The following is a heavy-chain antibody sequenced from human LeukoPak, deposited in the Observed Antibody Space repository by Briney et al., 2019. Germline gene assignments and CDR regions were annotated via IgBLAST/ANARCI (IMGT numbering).Heavy chain of an antibody. D-gene: IGHD3-22*01. CDR3: ARGYDSSGYYVNCFDP. V-gene: IGHV3-21*01. CDR2: ISSSSSYI. J-gene: IGHJ5*02. CDR1: GFTFSNYN. Sequence: PGGSLRLSCAASGFTFSNYNMNWVRQAPGKGLEWVSSISSSSSYIYYADSVKGRFTISRDNAKNSLFLQMNSLRAEDTAVYYCARGYDSSGYYVNCFDPWGQGTLVTVSS.